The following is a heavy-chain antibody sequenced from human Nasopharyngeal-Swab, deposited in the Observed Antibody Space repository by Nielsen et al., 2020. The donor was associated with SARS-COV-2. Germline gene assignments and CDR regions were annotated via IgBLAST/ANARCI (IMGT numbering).Heavy chain of an antibody. Sequence: SVQVSCNASGGTFSSYAISWVRQAPGHGLEWMGGIIPIFGTANYAQKFQGRVTITADESTSTAYMELSSMRSEDTAVYYCARFNPMITFGGVIVDSYYYYGMDVWGQGTTVTVSS. CDR1: GGTFSSYA. V-gene: IGHV1-69*13. CDR2: IIPIFGTA. CDR3: ARFNPMITFGGVIVDSYYYYGMDV. J-gene: IGHJ6*02. D-gene: IGHD3-16*02.